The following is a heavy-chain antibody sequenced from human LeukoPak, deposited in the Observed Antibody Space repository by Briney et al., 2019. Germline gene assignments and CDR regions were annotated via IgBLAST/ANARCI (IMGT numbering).Heavy chain of an antibody. CDR3: ARYPGYYYYYMDV. Sequence: SETLSLTCTVSGYSISSGDFWGWIRQPPGKGLEWIGSMYHSGSTYYNPSLKSRVTISVDTSKNQFSLKLSSVTAADTAVYYCARYPGYYYYYMDVWGKGTTVTISS. V-gene: IGHV4-38-2*02. CDR1: GYSISSGDF. J-gene: IGHJ6*03. CDR2: MYHSGST.